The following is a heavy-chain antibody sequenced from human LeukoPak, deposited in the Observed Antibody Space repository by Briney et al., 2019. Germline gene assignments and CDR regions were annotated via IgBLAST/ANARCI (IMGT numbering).Heavy chain of an antibody. V-gene: IGHV3-23*01. Sequence: AGGSLRLSCAASGFTFSTYSMNWVRQAPGKGLERVSTISGSGSSTSYADSVKGRFTISRDNSKDTLYLQMNSLRAEDTAVYYCAKKIGGVYAFDIWGHGTMVTVSS. J-gene: IGHJ3*02. CDR2: ISGSGSST. CDR1: GFTFSTYS. D-gene: IGHD3-16*01. CDR3: AKKIGGVYAFDI.